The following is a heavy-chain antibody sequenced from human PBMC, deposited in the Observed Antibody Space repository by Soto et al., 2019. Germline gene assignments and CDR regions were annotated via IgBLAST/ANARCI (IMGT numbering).Heavy chain of an antibody. CDR3: AKEPRRWFGELYYYGMDV. V-gene: IGHV3-23*01. D-gene: IGHD3-10*01. J-gene: IGHJ6*02. CDR2: ISGSGGST. Sequence: PGGSLRLSCAASGFTFSSYAMSWVRQAPGKGLEWVSAISGSGGSTYYADSVKGRFTISRDNSKNTLYLQMNSLRAEDTAVYYCAKEPRRWFGELYYYGMDVWGQGTTVTVS. CDR1: GFTFSSYA.